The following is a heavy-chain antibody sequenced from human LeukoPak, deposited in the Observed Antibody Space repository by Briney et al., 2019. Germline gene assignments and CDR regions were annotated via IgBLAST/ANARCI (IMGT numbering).Heavy chain of an antibody. CDR2: VLYDGITK. CDR1: GFTFSSYG. Sequence: PGGSLRLSCAASGFTFSSYGMHWVRQAPGKGLEWVAVVLYDGITKYYADSVKGRFTISRDNSKNTLYLQMNSLRAEDTAVYYCARDSSPAGDYWGQGTLVTVSS. CDR3: ARDSSPAGDY. V-gene: IGHV3-33*08. J-gene: IGHJ4*02.